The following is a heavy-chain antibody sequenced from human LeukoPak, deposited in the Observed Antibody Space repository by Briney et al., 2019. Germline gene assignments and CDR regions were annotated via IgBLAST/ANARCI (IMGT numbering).Heavy chain of an antibody. D-gene: IGHD3-9*01. J-gene: IGHJ4*02. CDR3: AKLYDILTNFDY. CDR1: GFTFSSYA. V-gene: IGHV3-23*01. Sequence: GGSLRLSYAASGFTFSSYAMSWVRQALGKGLEWASAISGSGGSTYYADSVKGRFTISRDNSKNTLYLQMNSLRAEDTAVYYCAKLYDILTNFDYWGQGTLVTVSS. CDR2: ISGSGGST.